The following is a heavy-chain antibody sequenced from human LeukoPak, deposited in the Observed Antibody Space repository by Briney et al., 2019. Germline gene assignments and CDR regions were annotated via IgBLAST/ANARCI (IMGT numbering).Heavy chain of an antibody. J-gene: IGHJ5*02. V-gene: IGHV3-48*03. CDR1: GLTFSSYD. CDR2: ISNSGNTI. D-gene: IGHD2-2*02. CDR3: ARDRDNLYRNWFDP. Sequence: GGSLRLSCLGSGLTFSSYDMNWVRQAPGKGLEWISYISNSGNTIYYADSVKGRFTISRDNAKNTLYLQMNSLRAEDTAVYYCARDRDNLYRNWFDPWGQGTLVTDSS.